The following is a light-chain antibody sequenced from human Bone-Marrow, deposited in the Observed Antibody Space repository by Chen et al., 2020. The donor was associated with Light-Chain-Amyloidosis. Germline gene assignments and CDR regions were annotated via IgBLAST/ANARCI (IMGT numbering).Light chain of an antibody. Sequence: DIVMTHSPFSLPFTPGEPPSISCRSSTSLLHSNGYNYLDWYLQKPGKSTQLLIYLVSNRASGVPDRFSGSGSGTDFTLKISRVEAEDVGVYYCMQALQTPFTFGPGTKVDIK. CDR1: TSLLHSNGYNY. J-gene: IGKJ3*01. CDR3: MQALQTPFT. V-gene: IGKV2-28*01. CDR2: LVS.